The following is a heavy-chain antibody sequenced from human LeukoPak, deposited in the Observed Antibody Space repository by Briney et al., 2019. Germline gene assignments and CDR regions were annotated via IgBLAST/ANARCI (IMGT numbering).Heavy chain of an antibody. Sequence: GGSLRLSCAASGFTFSSYAMSWVRQAPGKGLEWVSGTSGSGGSTYYAGSVKGRFTISRDNSKNTLYLEMNSLRVEDTAVYYCAKNGGSQCYSHLDSWGQGTLVTVSS. CDR1: GFTFSSYA. J-gene: IGHJ4*02. CDR3: AKNGGSQCYSHLDS. D-gene: IGHD2-15*01. CDR2: TSGSGGST. V-gene: IGHV3-23*01.